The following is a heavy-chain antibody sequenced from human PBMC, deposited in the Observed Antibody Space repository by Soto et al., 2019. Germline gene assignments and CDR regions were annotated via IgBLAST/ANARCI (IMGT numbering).Heavy chain of an antibody. CDR2: IIPIFGTA. CDR1: GGTFSSYA. Sequence: QVPLVQSGAEVKKPGSSVKVSCKASGGTFSSYAISWVRQAPGQGLEWMGGIIPIFGTANYAQKFQGRVTITADKSTSTAYTELSSLRSEDTAVYYCARSPYSSSSGGYYYGMDVWGQGTTVTVSS. D-gene: IGHD6-6*01. J-gene: IGHJ6*02. CDR3: ARSPYSSSSGGYYYGMDV. V-gene: IGHV1-69*06.